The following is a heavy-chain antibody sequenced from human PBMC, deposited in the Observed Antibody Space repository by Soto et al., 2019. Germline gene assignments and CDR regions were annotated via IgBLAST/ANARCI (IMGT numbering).Heavy chain of an antibody. V-gene: IGHV1-18*01. D-gene: IGHD3-9*01. CDR3: ARDYDIWGEYWFEP. CDR1: GYTFTNFG. Sequence: QVQLVQSGGEMRKPGASVKVSCKASGYTFTNFGISWVRQAPGQGFEWVGWISGYNGDTNYAPKFRGRVIMTKDTSTTTAYMELTTLTSDDTAVYYCARDYDIWGEYWFEPWGQGTLVTASS. J-gene: IGHJ5*02. CDR2: ISGYNGDT.